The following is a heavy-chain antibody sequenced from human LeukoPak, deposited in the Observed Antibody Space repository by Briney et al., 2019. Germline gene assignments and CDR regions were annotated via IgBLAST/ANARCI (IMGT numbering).Heavy chain of an antibody. V-gene: IGHV3-7*01. CDR1: EFTLSTYW. Sequence: GGSLRLSCAVSEFTLSTYWMTWVRQAPGKGLEWVATIKEDGSEKYYVDSVKGRFTISRDNAKNSLYLQMNSLRAEDTAVYYCAPKLELKPSWGQGTLVTVSS. CDR2: IKEDGSEK. CDR3: APKLELKPS. J-gene: IGHJ5*02. D-gene: IGHD1-7*01.